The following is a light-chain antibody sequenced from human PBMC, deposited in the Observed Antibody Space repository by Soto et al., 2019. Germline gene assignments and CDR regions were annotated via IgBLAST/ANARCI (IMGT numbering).Light chain of an antibody. CDR1: SSNIGAGYD. CDR2: GSK. V-gene: IGLV1-40*01. Sequence: QSVLTQPPSVSGAPGQRVTISCTGSSSNIGAGYDVHWYQQVPGTAPKLLMYGSKNRPSGVPDRFSGAKSGSSASLAITGLQADDEADYYCHSYDSSLNGVVFGGGTKLTVL. CDR3: HSYDSSLNGVV. J-gene: IGLJ3*02.